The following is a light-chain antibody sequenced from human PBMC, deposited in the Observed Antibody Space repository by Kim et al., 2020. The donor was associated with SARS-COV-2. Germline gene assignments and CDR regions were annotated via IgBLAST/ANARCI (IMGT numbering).Light chain of an antibody. V-gene: IGKV3-11*01. CDR2: DAS. J-gene: IGKJ2*01. CDR3: QHRRTWPLT. CDR1: QYIDNW. Sequence: EIVLTQSPVTLSLSPGQRATLSCRASQYIDNWLAWYQQKPGQVPRLLIYDASNRATGIPARFSGSGSGTDFTLTISSLEPEDFAVYYCQHRRTWPLTFGHGTKLEIK.